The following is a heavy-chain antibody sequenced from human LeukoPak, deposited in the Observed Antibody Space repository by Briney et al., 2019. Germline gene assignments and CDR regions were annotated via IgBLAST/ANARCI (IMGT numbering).Heavy chain of an antibody. CDR3: ARNVGWYSHDS. Sequence: SETLSLTCTVSGDSLSSHYWSWIRQPPGKGLEWIGYIYGSGSTHYDPSLRSRSTISEDTSKNQFSLKLTSVTAADTALYYCARNVGWYSHDSWGQGTLVTVSS. CDR2: IYGSGST. D-gene: IGHD6-19*01. V-gene: IGHV4-59*08. J-gene: IGHJ4*02. CDR1: GDSLSSHY.